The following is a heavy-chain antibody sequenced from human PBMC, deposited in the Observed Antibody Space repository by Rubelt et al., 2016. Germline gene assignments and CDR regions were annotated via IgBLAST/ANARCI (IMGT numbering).Heavy chain of an antibody. V-gene: IGHV3-74*01. D-gene: IGHD6-6*01. Sequence: GFTLNNYWMHWVRQAPGKGLVWVSEIKYDGSATNYADSVKGRFTISRDSAMSTLYLQMNGLRVEDTAVYYCARTSSSSCDYWGQGTLVTVSS. J-gene: IGHJ4*02. CDR2: IKYDGSAT. CDR1: GFTLNNYW. CDR3: ARTSSSSCDY.